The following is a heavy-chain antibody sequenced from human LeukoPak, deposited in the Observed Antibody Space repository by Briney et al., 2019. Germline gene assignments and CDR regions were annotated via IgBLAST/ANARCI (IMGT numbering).Heavy chain of an antibody. V-gene: IGHV4-39*01. D-gene: IGHD1-26*01. CDR1: GGSISSSSYY. Sequence: SETLSLTRTVAGGSISSSSYYWGWIRQPPGKGLEWIGSVYYSGSTYYNPSLKSRVTISVDTSKNQFSLKLSSVTAADTAVYYCARLFLYGIGYMDVWGKGTTVTVSS. J-gene: IGHJ6*03. CDR3: ARLFLYGIGYMDV. CDR2: VYYSGST.